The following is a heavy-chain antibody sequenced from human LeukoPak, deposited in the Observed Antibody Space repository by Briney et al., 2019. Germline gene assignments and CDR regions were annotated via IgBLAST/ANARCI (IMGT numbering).Heavy chain of an antibody. D-gene: IGHD3-22*01. CDR1: GDSVIGSY. V-gene: IGHV4-59*02. J-gene: IGHJ4*02. CDR2: IYYSVDT. Sequence: SETLSLTCTVSGDSVIGSYWSWIRQAPGKGLEFIGYIYYSVDTDYNPSLKNRVTMSLDLSKKQFSLSLTSVTAADTAVYYCARRRYYDSTGYNPTHYFDHWGQGILVTVSS. CDR3: ARRRYYDSTGYNPTHYFDH.